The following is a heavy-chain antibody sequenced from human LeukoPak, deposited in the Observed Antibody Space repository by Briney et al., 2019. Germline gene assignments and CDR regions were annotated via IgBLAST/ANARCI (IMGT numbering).Heavy chain of an antibody. CDR3: ARTDRSSGFDY. CDR2: IYDSGCT. CDR1: GGSISSGGYY. J-gene: IGHJ4*02. V-gene: IGHV4-31*03. Sequence: PSETLSLTCTVSGGSISSGGYYWSWIRQHPGKGLEWIGYIYDSGCTYYNPSLKSRVTISVDTSKNQFSLKLSSVTAADTAVYYCARTDRSSGFDYWGQETLVTVSS.